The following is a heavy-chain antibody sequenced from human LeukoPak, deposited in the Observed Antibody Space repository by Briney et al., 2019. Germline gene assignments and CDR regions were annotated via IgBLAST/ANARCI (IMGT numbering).Heavy chain of an antibody. V-gene: IGHV1-18*01. J-gene: IGHJ5*02. CDR2: ISAYNGNT. CDR1: GYTFTSYG. D-gene: IGHD6-19*01. CDR3: ASTPSSGWYEGWFDP. Sequence: GASVKVSCKASGYTFTSYGISWVRQAPGQGLEWMGWISAYNGNTNYAQKLQGRVTMTTDTSTSTAYMELRSLRSDDTAVYYCASTPSSGWYEGWFDPWGQGTLVTVSS.